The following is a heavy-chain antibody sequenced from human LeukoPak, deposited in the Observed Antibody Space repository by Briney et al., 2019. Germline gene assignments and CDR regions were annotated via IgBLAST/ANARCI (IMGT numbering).Heavy chain of an antibody. V-gene: IGHV3-48*01. D-gene: IGHD4-17*01. J-gene: IGHJ4*02. Sequence: PGGSPGPSCAASGFPFSSYSMNWVRPAPGKGLEWVSYISSSSSTIYYADSVKGRFTISRDNAKNSLYLQMNSLRAEDTAVYYCARGYGDYSFPDYWGQGTLVTVSS. CDR2: ISSSSSTI. CDR3: ARGYGDYSFPDY. CDR1: GFPFSSYS.